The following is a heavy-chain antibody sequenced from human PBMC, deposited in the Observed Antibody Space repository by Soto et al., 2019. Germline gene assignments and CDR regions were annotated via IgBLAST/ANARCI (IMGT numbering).Heavy chain of an antibody. D-gene: IGHD5-12*01. J-gene: IGHJ5*02. CDR1: GGTFSSYA. Sequence: SVKVSCKASGGTFSSYAISWVRQAPGQGLEWMGGIIPIFGTANYAQKFQGRVTITADESTSTAYMELSSLRSEDTAVYYCARVVATIRNWFDPWGQGTLVTVPS. V-gene: IGHV1-69*13. CDR2: IIPIFGTA. CDR3: ARVVATIRNWFDP.